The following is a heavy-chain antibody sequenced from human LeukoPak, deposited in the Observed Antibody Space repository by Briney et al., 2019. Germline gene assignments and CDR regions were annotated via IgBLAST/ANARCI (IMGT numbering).Heavy chain of an antibody. D-gene: IGHD2-21*01. CDR2: ISISGNTI. CDR3: ARAPPHSGHMDV. J-gene: IGHJ6*03. Sequence: GGSLRLSCAASGFTLSEYYMSWIRQAPGKGLDWLSNISISGNTIHYVESVKGRFTISRDNVKNLLYLQMNSLRVDDTAVYYCARAPPHSGHMDVWGNETTVTVSS. CDR1: GFTLSEYY. V-gene: IGHV3-11*01.